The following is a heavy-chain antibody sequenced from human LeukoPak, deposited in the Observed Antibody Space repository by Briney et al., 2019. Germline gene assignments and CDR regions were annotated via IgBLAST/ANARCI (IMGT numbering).Heavy chain of an antibody. CDR3: ARVYDYGAGSQANDY. Sequence: GGSLRLSCAASGFTFSSYGMHWVCQAQGKGLECVAFIRYDGSKKYYADSVKGRFTISRDNSKNTQYLQMNSLIAEATDVYYCARVYDYGAGSQANDYWGQGTLVTVSS. J-gene: IGHJ4*02. CDR2: IRYDGSKK. D-gene: IGHD3-10*01. CDR1: GFTFSSYG. V-gene: IGHV3-30*02.